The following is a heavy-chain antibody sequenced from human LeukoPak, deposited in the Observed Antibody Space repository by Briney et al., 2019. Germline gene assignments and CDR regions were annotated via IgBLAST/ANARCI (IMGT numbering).Heavy chain of an antibody. CDR3: AKGGIYNSGPSVFDY. CDR1: EFTFSDYA. V-gene: IGHV3-23*01. D-gene: IGHD3-10*01. CDR2: ISGSGGST. Sequence: GGSLRLSCAASEFTFSDYAMSWVRQAPGKGLEWVSTISGSGGSTYYADSVKGRFTISRDNSKNTLYLQMNSLRAEDTAIYYCAKGGIYNSGPSVFDYWGQGTLVTVSS. J-gene: IGHJ4*02.